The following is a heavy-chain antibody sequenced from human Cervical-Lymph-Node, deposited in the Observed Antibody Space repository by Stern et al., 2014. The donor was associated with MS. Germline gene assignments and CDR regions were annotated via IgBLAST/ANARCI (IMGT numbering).Heavy chain of an antibody. J-gene: IGHJ6*02. V-gene: IGHV3-11*01. CDR3: ARGNFYYGMDV. Sequence: VQLVESGGDLVKPGGSLRLSCAASGFTFSDYYMTWIRQAPGKGLEWVSDISGSGSAIYYADSVRGRFTISRDGAENSLYLQMNSLRAEDTAVYYCARGNFYYGMDVWGQGTTVTVSS. CDR2: ISGSGSAI. D-gene: IGHD3-10*01. CDR1: GFTFSDYY.